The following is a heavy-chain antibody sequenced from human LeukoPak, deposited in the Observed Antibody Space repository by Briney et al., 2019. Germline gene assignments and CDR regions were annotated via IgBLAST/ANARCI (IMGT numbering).Heavy chain of an antibody. CDR3: ARGYGSGSYDYYYYGMDV. Sequence: GGSLRLSCAVSGFTFSSYSMDWVRQAPGEGLEWVSSISSSSSYIYYADSVNGRFTISRDNAKNSLYLQMTSLRAEDTAVYYCARGYGSGSYDYYYYGMDVWSQGTTVTVSS. CDR2: ISSSSSYI. J-gene: IGHJ6*02. V-gene: IGHV3-21*01. D-gene: IGHD3-10*01. CDR1: GFTFSSYS.